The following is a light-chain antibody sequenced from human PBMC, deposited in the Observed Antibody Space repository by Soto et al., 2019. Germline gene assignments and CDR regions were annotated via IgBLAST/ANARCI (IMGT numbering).Light chain of an antibody. J-gene: IGKJ1*01. V-gene: IGKV3-11*01. CDR2: DAS. Sequence: EIVLTQSPATLSLSPGERATLSCRASQSVGSYLAWYQQKPGQAPRLLIYDASNRATDIPARFKGSGSGTDFTHTISSLEPEEFAIYYCQQRSNWPWTFGQGNKVEVK. CDR3: QQRSNWPWT. CDR1: QSVGSY.